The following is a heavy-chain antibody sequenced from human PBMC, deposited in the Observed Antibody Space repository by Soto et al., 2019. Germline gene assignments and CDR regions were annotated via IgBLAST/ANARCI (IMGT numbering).Heavy chain of an antibody. J-gene: IGHJ4*02. CDR3: VRVGGSGWTLDF. CDR2: INVGNGDT. D-gene: IGHD6-25*01. V-gene: IGHV1-3*01. Sequence: QVHLVQSGAEVKKPGASVKVSCKTSGYTFTAFAVHWVRQASGQRLEWMGWINVGNGDTKSSQNLQGRVTITRDTSASTVYMELRSLRSEDTAVYYCVRVGGSGWTLDFWGQGTLVTVSS. CDR1: GYTFTAFA.